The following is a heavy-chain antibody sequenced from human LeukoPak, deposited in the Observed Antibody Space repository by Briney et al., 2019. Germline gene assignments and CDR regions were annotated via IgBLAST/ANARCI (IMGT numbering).Heavy chain of an antibody. CDR1: GFTFSSYS. CDR3: AREGLPSGATKIFDY. D-gene: IGHD2-15*01. Sequence: GGSLRLSCAPSGFTFSSYSMHWVRQAPGKGLEWVSSISTTSSYIHYADSVKGRFTISSDNAKNSLYLQMNSLRAEDTAVYYCAREGLPSGATKIFDYWGQGTLVTVSS. V-gene: IGHV3-21*01. J-gene: IGHJ4*02. CDR2: ISTTSSYI.